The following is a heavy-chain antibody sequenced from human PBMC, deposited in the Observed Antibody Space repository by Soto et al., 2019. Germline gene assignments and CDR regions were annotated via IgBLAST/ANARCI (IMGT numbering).Heavy chain of an antibody. CDR3: AKDAPRRSGWYRFDY. J-gene: IGHJ4*02. V-gene: IGHV3-74*01. CDR2: INAGGTNT. CDR1: GFPFRTYW. Sequence: PGGSLRLSCAASGFPFRTYWMHWVRQVAGKGLVWVAGINAGGTNTRYADSVKGRFTISRDNSKSTLYLQMNGLRAEDRAVYYCAKDAPRRSGWYRFDYWGQGTLVTVSS. D-gene: IGHD6-19*01.